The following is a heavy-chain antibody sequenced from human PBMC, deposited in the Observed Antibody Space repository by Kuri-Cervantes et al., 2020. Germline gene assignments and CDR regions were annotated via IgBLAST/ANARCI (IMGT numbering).Heavy chain of an antibody. CDR1: GFTFSTYW. CDR3: ARYYYDSSGSDY. D-gene: IGHD3-22*01. Sequence: LSLTCAASGFTFSTYWMSWARQAPGKGLEWVANIKQDGSEKYYVDSVKGRFTISRDNAKNSLYLQMNSLRAEDTAVYYCARYYYDSSGSDYWGQGTLVTVSS. CDR2: IKQDGSEK. V-gene: IGHV3-7*04. J-gene: IGHJ4*02.